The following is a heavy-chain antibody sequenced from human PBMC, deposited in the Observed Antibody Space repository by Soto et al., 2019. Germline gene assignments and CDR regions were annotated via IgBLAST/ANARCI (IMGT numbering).Heavy chain of an antibody. CDR3: ARDNTAPNWFDP. CDR1: GGSISSGDYY. Sequence: SETLSLTCTVSGGSISSGDYYWSWIRQPPGKGLEWIGYIYYSGSTYYNPSLKSRVTISVDTSKNQFSLKLSSVTAADTAVYYCARDNTAPNWFDPWGQGTLVTVSS. D-gene: IGHD5-18*01. J-gene: IGHJ5*02. CDR2: IYYSGST. V-gene: IGHV4-30-4*01.